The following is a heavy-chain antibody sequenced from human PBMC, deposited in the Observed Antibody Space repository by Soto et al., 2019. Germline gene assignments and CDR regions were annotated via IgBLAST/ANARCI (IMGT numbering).Heavy chain of an antibody. CDR3: AREVEVHTPVCGD. D-gene: IGHD2-2*01. J-gene: IGHJ4*02. Sequence: QLQLVQSGTEVKKPGSSVTVSCKASGGTFGNYAINWLRQAPGQGLQWMGDISPMFHKANYEQTFQGRVSITADESTNTVYMELSSLRSEDTALYYCAREVEVHTPVCGDWGQGTLVTVSS. V-gene: IGHV1-69*01. CDR1: GGTFGNYA. CDR2: ISPMFHKA.